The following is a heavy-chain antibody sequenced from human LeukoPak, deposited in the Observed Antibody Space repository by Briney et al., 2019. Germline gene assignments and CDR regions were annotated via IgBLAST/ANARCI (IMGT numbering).Heavy chain of an antibody. V-gene: IGHV3-30*02. D-gene: IGHD6-13*01. J-gene: IGHJ4*02. Sequence: PGGSLRLSCAASGFTFSSYGMHWVRQAPGKGLEWVAFIRYDGSNKYYADSVKGRFTTSRDNSKNTLYLQMNSLRAEDTAVYYCAKDQYHSSRYDYWGQGTLVTVSS. CDR1: GFTFSSYG. CDR2: IRYDGSNK. CDR3: AKDQYHSSRYDY.